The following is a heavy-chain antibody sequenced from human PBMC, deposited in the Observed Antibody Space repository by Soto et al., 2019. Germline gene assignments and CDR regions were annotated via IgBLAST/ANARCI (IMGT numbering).Heavy chain of an antibody. CDR3: AKRFSRYCSGGSCLTGAFDY. D-gene: IGHD2-15*01. CDR2: ISGSGGST. J-gene: IGHJ4*02. Sequence: GGSLRLSCAASGFTFSSYAMSWVRQAPGKGLEWVSAISGSGGSTYYADSVKGRFTISRDNSKNTLYLQMNSLRAEDTAVYYCAKRFSRYCSGGSCLTGAFDYWGQGTLVTVSS. V-gene: IGHV3-23*01. CDR1: GFTFSSYA.